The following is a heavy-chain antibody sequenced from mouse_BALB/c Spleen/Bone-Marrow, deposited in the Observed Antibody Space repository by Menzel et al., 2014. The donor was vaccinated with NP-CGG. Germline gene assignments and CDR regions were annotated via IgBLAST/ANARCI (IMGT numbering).Heavy chain of an antibody. Sequence: VQLQQSGLELVKPGASVRISCKASGYTFXNFYIHWVKQRPGQGLEWIGWIYPEDFNTKFNENFKGKATLTADKSSSTAYMQLSSLTSEDSAVYFCARKSQRAYDSMVYWGPGTSVTVSS. J-gene: IGHJ4*01. CDR1: GYTFXNFY. V-gene: IGHV1S56*01. D-gene: IGHD2-4*01. CDR2: IYPEDFNT. CDR3: ARKSQRAYDSMVY.